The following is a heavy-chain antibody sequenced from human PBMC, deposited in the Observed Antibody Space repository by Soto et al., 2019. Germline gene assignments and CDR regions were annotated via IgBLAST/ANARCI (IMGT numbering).Heavy chain of an antibody. CDR1: GGSISSSSYY. CDR3: AIHGRETGCGDYEAAFAI. V-gene: IGHV4-39*01. D-gene: IGHD4-17*01. Sequence: SETLSLTCTVSGGSISSSSYYWGWIRQPPGTGLEWIGRIYYSGSTYYNPSIKSRVTISVDTSKNQSPLMLSSVTAADTAVYYCAIHGRETGCGDYEAAFAIWGQGTMVTGSP. CDR2: IYYSGST. J-gene: IGHJ3*02.